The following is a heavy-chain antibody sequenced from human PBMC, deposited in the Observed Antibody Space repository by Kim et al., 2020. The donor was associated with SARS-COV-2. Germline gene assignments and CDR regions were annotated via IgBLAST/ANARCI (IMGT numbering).Heavy chain of an antibody. CDR2: ISSSSSYI. CDR1: GFTFSSYS. J-gene: IGHJ5*02. V-gene: IGHV3-21*01. D-gene: IGHD5-12*01. CDR3: ARDFSGYDWNNWFDP. Sequence: GGSLRLSCAASGFTFSSYSMNWVRQAPGKGLDWVSSISSSSSYIYYADSVKGRFTISRDNAKKSLYLQMNSLRAEDTAVYYCARDFSGYDWNNWFDPWGQGTLVTVSS.